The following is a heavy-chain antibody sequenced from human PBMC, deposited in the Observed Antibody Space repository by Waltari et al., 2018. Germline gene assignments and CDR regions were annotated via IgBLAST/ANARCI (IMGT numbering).Heavy chain of an antibody. D-gene: IGHD6-13*01. CDR1: GFIFSPSS. CDR2: INSDGSST. J-gene: IGHJ4*02. V-gene: IGHV3-74*01. Sequence: EVQLVESGGGLVQPGGSLSLSCVASGFIFSPSSIDWVRQAPGKGLVWVSRINSDGSSTTYADSVKGQFTISRDNAKNTLYLHMSSLRAEDTAVYYCVRENIAAAGLESWGQGTLVTVSS. CDR3: VRENIAAAGLES.